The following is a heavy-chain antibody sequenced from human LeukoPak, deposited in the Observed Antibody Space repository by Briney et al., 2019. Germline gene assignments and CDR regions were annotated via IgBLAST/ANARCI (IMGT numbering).Heavy chain of an antibody. V-gene: IGHV4-30-4*08. CDR3: ARDAAKAQLAYFDY. Sequence: SENLSLTCTVSGGSISSGDYNWSWIRQPPGKGLEWIGYIYDSGSTYYNPSLKSRVTISVDTSKNQFSPKLSSVTAADTAVYYCARDAAKAQLAYFDYWGQGTLVTVSS. CDR1: GGSISSGDYN. D-gene: IGHD6-13*01. CDR2: IYDSGST. J-gene: IGHJ4*02.